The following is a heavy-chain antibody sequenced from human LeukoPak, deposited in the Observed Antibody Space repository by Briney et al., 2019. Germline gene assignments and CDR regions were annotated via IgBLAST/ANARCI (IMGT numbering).Heavy chain of an antibody. J-gene: IGHJ4*02. Sequence: SETLSLTCTVSGGSISSGGYYWSWIRQHPGKGLEWIGYIYYSGSTYYNPSLKSRVTISVDTSKNQFSLKLSSVTAADTAVHYCARNRVLVRGVTMRHFDYWGQGTLVTVSS. CDR3: ARNRVLVRGVTMRHFDY. V-gene: IGHV4-31*03. D-gene: IGHD3-10*01. CDR1: GGSISSGGYY. CDR2: IYYSGST.